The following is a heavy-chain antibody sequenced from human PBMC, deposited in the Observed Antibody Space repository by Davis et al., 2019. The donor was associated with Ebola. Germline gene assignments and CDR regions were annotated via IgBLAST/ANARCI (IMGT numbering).Heavy chain of an antibody. D-gene: IGHD1-1*01. Sequence: SQTLSLTCAVYGGSFSGYYWGWIRQPPGKGLEWIGEINHSGSTNYNPSLKSRITISVDTSKNQFSLKLSSVTAADTAVYYCARGLYPWELDYWGQGTLVTVSS. CDR2: INHSGST. V-gene: IGHV4-34*01. CDR3: ARGLYPWELDY. CDR1: GGSFSGYY. J-gene: IGHJ4*02.